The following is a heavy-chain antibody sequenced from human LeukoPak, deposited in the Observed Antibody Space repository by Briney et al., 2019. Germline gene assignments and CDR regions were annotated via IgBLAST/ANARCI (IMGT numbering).Heavy chain of an antibody. V-gene: IGHV3-23*01. CDR3: ARGHEGYYYDSSGPVDY. D-gene: IGHD3-22*01. Sequence: GGSLRLSCAASGFTFSSYAMSWVRQAPGKGLEWVSAISGSGGSTYYADSVKGRFTISRDNSKNTLYLQMNSLRAEDTAVYYCARGHEGYYYDSSGPVDYWGQGTLVTVSS. CDR2: ISGSGGST. J-gene: IGHJ4*02. CDR1: GFTFSSYA.